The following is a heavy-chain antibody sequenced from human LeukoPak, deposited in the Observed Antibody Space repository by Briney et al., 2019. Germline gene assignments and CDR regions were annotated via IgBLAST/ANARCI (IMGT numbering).Heavy chain of an antibody. CDR3: ARDLYGGRPDY. CDR2: ISYDGSNK. Sequence: TGGSLRLSCAASGFTFSSYGMHWVRQAPGKGLEWVAVISYDGSNKYYADSVKGRFTISRDNSKNTLYLQMNSLRAEDTAVYYCARDLYGGRPDYWGQGTLVTVSS. J-gene: IGHJ4*02. V-gene: IGHV3-30*03. CDR1: GFTFSSYG. D-gene: IGHD4-23*01.